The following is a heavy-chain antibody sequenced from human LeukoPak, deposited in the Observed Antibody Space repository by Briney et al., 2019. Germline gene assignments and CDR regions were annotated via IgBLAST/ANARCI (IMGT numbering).Heavy chain of an antibody. Sequence: TGGSLRLSCAASGFTFSSYCMNWVRQAPGEGLEWVSSISSSSSYIYYADSVKGRFTISRDNAKNSLYLQMNSLRAEDTAVYYCARAYSSSSGGLCGYWGQGTLVTVPS. J-gene: IGHJ4*02. D-gene: IGHD6-6*01. CDR1: GFTFSSYC. CDR3: ARAYSSSSGGLCGY. CDR2: ISSSSSYI. V-gene: IGHV3-21*01.